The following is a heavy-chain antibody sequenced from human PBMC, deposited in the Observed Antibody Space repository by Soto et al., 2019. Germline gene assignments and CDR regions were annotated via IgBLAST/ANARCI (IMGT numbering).Heavy chain of an antibody. CDR2: IDPRSGGT. Sequence: HVQLVQSGTEVKKPGASVRVSCMVSGYPFTTYYIHWVRQAPGQGLEWMGWIDPRSGGTVYEQKFQGRVTMTRDTSLSPVYMDLSGLTSDDTALYYCATDDYGIFPYWGQGSLVTVSS. J-gene: IGHJ4*02. CDR1: GYPFTTYY. CDR3: ATDDYGIFPY. V-gene: IGHV1-2*02. D-gene: IGHD3-10*01.